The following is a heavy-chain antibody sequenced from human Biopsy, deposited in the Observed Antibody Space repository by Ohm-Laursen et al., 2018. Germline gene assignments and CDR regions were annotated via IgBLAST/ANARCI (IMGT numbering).Heavy chain of an antibody. J-gene: IGHJ4*02. Sequence: SETLSLTCPVSGGSLNFYYWSWIRQPPGKGLEWIGYMYYSGSTKYSPSLKNRVTVSFDTSRNQFSLKLTSMTPADTAVYYCARGRSPATYWGQGALVIVSS. V-gene: IGHV4-59*01. CDR1: GGSLNFYY. CDR3: ARGRSPATY. CDR2: MYYSGST.